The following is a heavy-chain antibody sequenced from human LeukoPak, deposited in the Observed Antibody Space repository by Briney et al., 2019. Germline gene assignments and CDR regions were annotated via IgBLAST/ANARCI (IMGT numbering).Heavy chain of an antibody. CDR3: AKVISACSSTSCYRDAFDI. CDR2: ISWNSGSI. D-gene: IGHD2-2*01. Sequence: PGRSLRLSCAASGFTLDDYAMHWVRQAPGKGLEWVSGISWNSGSIGYADSVKGRFTISRDNAKNSLYLQMNSLRAEDTALYYCAKVISACSSTSCYRDAFDIWGQGTMVTVSS. CDR1: GFTLDDYA. J-gene: IGHJ3*02. V-gene: IGHV3-9*01.